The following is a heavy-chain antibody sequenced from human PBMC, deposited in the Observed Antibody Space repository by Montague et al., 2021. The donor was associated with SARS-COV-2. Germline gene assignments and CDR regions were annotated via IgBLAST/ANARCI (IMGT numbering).Heavy chain of an antibody. CDR3: ARSYYDILTNYYDAFDI. CDR1: GFPLSTSGMR. J-gene: IGHJ3*02. V-gene: IGHV2-70*04. Sequence: PALVKPTQTLTLICTLSGFPLSTSGMRASWIRQPPGKALEWLARIDWDDDKFYSTSLKTRLTISKDTSKNQVVLTMTNMDPVDTATYYCARSYYDILTNYYDAFDIWGQGTMVTVSS. CDR2: IDWDDDK. D-gene: IGHD3-9*01.